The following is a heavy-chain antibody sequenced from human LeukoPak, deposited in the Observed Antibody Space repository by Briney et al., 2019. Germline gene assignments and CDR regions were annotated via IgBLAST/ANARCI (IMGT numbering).Heavy chain of an antibody. Sequence: ASVKVSCKVSGYTLTELSMHWVRQAPGKGLEWMGGFDPEDGETIYAQKFQGRVTMTEDTSTDTAFMELSSLRSEDTAVYYCATSIAAAGILSPPDYWGQGTLVTVSS. CDR1: GYTLTELS. J-gene: IGHJ4*02. CDR3: ATSIAAAGILSPPDY. D-gene: IGHD6-13*01. V-gene: IGHV1-24*01. CDR2: FDPEDGET.